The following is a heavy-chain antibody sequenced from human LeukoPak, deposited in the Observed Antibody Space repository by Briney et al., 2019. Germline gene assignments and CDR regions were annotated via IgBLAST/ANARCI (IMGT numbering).Heavy chain of an antibody. CDR3: ARGPTIDYDLLSGYYYFDY. Sequence: SETLSLTCAVYRLSFSGYYWTWIRQSPGKGLEWIGVINHSGTTNYNPSLKSRVTISIDTSKNQFSLKLSSVTAADTAVYHCARGPTIDYDLLSGYYYFDYWGQGTMVSVPS. CDR1: RLSFSGYY. J-gene: IGHJ4*02. CDR2: INHSGTT. D-gene: IGHD3-9*01. V-gene: IGHV4-34*01.